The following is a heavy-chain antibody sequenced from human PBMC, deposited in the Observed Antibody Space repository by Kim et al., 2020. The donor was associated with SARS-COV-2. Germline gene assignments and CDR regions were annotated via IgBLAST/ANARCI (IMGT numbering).Heavy chain of an antibody. CDR2: ISRDGGGT. D-gene: IGHD2-21*01. CDR3: AKEFHFGDYKRNYYYYGMDV. J-gene: IGHJ6*02. V-gene: IGHV3-43*02. Sequence: GGSLRLSCAASGFKFDDYAMHWVRQVPGKGLEWVSVISRDGGGTDYADSVKGRFTISRDNRKNSLYLQMNSLKIDDTALYYCAKEFHFGDYKRNYYYYGMDVWGQGTTVTV. CDR1: GFKFDDYA.